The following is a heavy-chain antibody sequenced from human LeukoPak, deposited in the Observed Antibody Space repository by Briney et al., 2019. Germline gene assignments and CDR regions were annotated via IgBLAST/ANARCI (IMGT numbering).Heavy chain of an antibody. CDR2: IHYTGST. CDR3: ASLTPGLLVATYYYHYMDV. D-gene: IGHD2-2*01. Sequence: SGTLSLTCTVYGDSISSHSWSWIRQPPGKGLEWIGYIHYTGSTNYNPSLKSRVTILIDTSKSQFSLRLNSVTAADTAVYYCASLTPGLLVATYYYHYMDVWGKGTTVTVSS. CDR1: GDSISSHS. V-gene: IGHV4-59*08. J-gene: IGHJ6*03.